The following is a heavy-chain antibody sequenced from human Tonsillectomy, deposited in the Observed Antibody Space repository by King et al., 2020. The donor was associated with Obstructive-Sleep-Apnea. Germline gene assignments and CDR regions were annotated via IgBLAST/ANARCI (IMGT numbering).Heavy chain of an antibody. CDR3: GRERNRRYYGSGSFPVAGMDV. CDR1: GFTFSSYS. CDR2: ISIGSTYI. J-gene: IGHJ6*02. V-gene: IGHV3-21*01. D-gene: IGHD3-10*01. Sequence: VQLVESGGGLVKPGGSLRLSCAASGFTFSSYSMNWVRQAPGKGLEWVSSISIGSTYIYYADSVKGRFTISRDNAKNSLYLQMNSLRAEDTAVYYCGRERNRRYYGSGSFPVAGMDVWGQGTTVTVSS.